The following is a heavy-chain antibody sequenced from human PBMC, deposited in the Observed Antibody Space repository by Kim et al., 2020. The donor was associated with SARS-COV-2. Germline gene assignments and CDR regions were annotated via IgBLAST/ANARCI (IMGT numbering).Heavy chain of an antibody. CDR1: GYSFLSYG. CDR2: ISTYKGDT. D-gene: IGHD3-9*01. CDR3: VRDLYYDILTGYWNDAFDI. J-gene: IGHJ3*02. Sequence: ASVKVSCKASGYSFLSYGISWVRQAPGQGLEWMGWISTYKGDTNYAQKFLGRVTMTTDTSTSTAYMELRSLRSDDTAVYYCVRDLYYDILTGYWNDAFDIWGQGTMVTVSS. V-gene: IGHV1-18*01.